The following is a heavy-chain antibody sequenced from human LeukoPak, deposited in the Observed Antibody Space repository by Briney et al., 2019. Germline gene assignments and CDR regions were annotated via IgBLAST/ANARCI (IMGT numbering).Heavy chain of an antibody. D-gene: IGHD6-19*01. Sequence: SQTLSLTCTVSGGSISSGGYYWSWIRQHPGKGLEWIGYIYYSGSTNYNPSLKSRVTISVDTSKNQFSLKLSSVTAADTAVYYCARHAGGWYYFDSWGQGTLVTVSS. J-gene: IGHJ4*02. CDR1: GGSISSGGYY. CDR3: ARHAGGWYYFDS. V-gene: IGHV4-31*03. CDR2: IYYSGST.